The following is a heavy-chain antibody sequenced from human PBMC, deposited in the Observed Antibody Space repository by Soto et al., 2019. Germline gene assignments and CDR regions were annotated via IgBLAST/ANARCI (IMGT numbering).Heavy chain of an antibody. CDR2: INPNSGGT. V-gene: IGHV1-2*04. CDR3: ARGRGYCSGGSCFHYYYGMDV. J-gene: IGHJ6*02. D-gene: IGHD2-15*01. Sequence: ASVKVSCKASGYTFTVYYMHCVRQSPLQWLDWMGWINPNSGGTNYAQKFQGWVTMTRDTSISTAYMELSRLRSDDTAVYYCARGRGYCSGGSCFHYYYGMDVWGQGTTVTVSS. CDR1: GYTFTVYY.